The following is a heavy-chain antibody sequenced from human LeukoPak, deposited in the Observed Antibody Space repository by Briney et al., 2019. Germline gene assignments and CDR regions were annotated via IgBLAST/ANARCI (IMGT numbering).Heavy chain of an antibody. D-gene: IGHD1-1*01. CDR1: GFTFSSYA. V-gene: IGHV3-23*01. Sequence: PGGSLRLSCAASGFTFSSYAMTWVRQAPGKGLEWVSSIGGSGGRAYYYADSVKGRFTIARDNSKNTLFLQMNSLRAEDTAVYYCAKHTRGWYSQFDYWGQGTLVTVSS. J-gene: IGHJ4*02. CDR2: IGGSGGRA. CDR3: AKHTRGWYSQFDY.